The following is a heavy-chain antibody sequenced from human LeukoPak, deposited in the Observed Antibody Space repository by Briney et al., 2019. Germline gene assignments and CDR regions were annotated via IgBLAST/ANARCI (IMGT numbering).Heavy chain of an antibody. D-gene: IGHD2-21*02. Sequence: GGSLRLSCAASGFTFSSYWMSWVRQAPGKGLEWVASIKQDGSEKYYVDSVKGRFTISRDNAKNSLYLQMNSLRAEDTAVYYCARGMVVVTAPYYYYYGMDVWGQGTTVTVSS. CDR2: IKQDGSEK. V-gene: IGHV3-7*01. CDR1: GFTFSSYW. CDR3: ARGMVVVTAPYYYYYGMDV. J-gene: IGHJ6*02.